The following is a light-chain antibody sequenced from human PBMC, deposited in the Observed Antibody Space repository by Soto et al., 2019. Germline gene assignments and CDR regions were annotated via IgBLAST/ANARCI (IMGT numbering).Light chain of an antibody. V-gene: IGKV3-15*01. CDR2: GAS. J-gene: IGKJ2*01. Sequence: EIVMTQSPATLSVSPGERASLSCRARQSVGSNLAWYQQTAGQAPRLLIYGASTRATGIPARFSGSGSGTEFTLTISSLQSEDFAVYSCHQYTNWPYTFGQGTKLEIK. CDR1: QSVGSN. CDR3: HQYTNWPYT.